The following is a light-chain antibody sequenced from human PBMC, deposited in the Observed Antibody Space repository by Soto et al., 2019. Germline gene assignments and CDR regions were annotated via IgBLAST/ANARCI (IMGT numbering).Light chain of an antibody. J-gene: IGKJ1*01. CDR3: QQYDSSPRT. CDR2: GAS. CDR1: QSVSSSY. Sequence: EIGLTPSPVTLSLSPWERSTISVRSSQSVSSSYLAWYQQKPGQAPRLLIYGASSRATGIPARFSGSGSGTEFTLTISSLQSEDFAVYYCQQYDSSPRTFGQGTKVDIK. V-gene: IGKV3-20*01.